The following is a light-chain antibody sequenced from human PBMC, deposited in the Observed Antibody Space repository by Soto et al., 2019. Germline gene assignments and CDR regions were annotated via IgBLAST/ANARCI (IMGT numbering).Light chain of an antibody. Sequence: QSVLTQPPSASGSPGQSVTISCTGTSSDIGAYNYVSWYQQHPGKVPKLIIHEVTKRPSGVPDRFSASKSGNAASLTVSGLQAEVEADYYCSSHGGANNFYDIGTGTKATGL. J-gene: IGLJ1*01. CDR2: EVT. CDR1: SSDIGAYNY. CDR3: SSHGGANNFYD. V-gene: IGLV2-8*01.